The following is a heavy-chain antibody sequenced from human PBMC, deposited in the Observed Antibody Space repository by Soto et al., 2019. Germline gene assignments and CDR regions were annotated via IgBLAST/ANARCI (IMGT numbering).Heavy chain of an antibody. J-gene: IGHJ4*02. V-gene: IGHV3-30*18. Sequence: QVQLVESGGGVVQPGTSLKLSCAASGFTFDDFGFHWVRQAPGKGLEWVATLSYDGSHEYYADSVKGRFTISRDNSKITLYLQMNSLKTEDTAMYYCAKEMFPRTVLDSSSPWGAYWGPGTLDTVSS. CDR3: AKEMFPRTVLDSSSPWGAY. D-gene: IGHD3-22*01. CDR2: LSYDGSHE. CDR1: GFTFDDFG.